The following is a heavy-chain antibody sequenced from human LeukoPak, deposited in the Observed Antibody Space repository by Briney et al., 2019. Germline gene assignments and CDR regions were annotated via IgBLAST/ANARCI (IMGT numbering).Heavy chain of an antibody. D-gene: IGHD5-18*01. CDR1: GFTFSSYS. CDR3: ARDKQLWLVVDY. CDR2: ISRSSSYI. J-gene: IGHJ4*02. Sequence: PGGCLRLSCAASGFTFSSYSMNWVRQAPGKGLEWVSSISRSSSYIYYADSVKGRFTISRDNAKNSLYLQMNSLQAEDTAVYCCARDKQLWLVVDYWGQGTLVTVSS. V-gene: IGHV3-21*01.